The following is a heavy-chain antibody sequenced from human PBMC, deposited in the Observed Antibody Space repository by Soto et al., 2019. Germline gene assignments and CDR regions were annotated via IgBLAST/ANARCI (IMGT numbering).Heavy chain of an antibody. Sequence: QVQLVQSGAEVKKSGASVKVSCKTSGYTFTSSGISWLRQAPGQGPEWMGWISAYNDNRNYAQKFQGRVNMTTDTSTSTAYMELRSLRSDDTAVYYCARDLDIPDYWGPGTLVTVSS. V-gene: IGHV1-18*01. J-gene: IGHJ4*02. CDR1: GYTFTSSG. CDR2: ISAYNDNR. D-gene: IGHD3-9*01. CDR3: ARDLDIPDY.